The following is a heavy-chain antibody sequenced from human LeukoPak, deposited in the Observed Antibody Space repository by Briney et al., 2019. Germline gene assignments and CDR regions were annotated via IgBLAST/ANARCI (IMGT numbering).Heavy chain of an antibody. CDR3: ARGVFIRYSSGWVLYYYYMDV. V-gene: IGHV4-4*02. J-gene: IGHJ6*03. CDR1: GGSISSSNW. Sequence: SETLSLTCAVSGGSISSSNWWSWVRQPPGKGLEWIGEIYHSGSTNYNPSLKSRVTISVDKSKNQFSLKLSSVTAADTAVYYCARGVFIRYSSGWVLYYYYMDVWGKGTTVTVSS. D-gene: IGHD6-19*01. CDR2: IYHSGST.